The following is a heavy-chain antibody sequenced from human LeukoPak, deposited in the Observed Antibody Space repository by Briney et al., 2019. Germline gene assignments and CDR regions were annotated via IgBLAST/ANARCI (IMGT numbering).Heavy chain of an antibody. J-gene: IGHJ3*02. CDR2: INPSGGST. V-gene: IGHV1-46*01. D-gene: IGHD3-16*02. Sequence: ASVKVSCKASGYTFTSYYMHWVRQAPGQGLEWMGIINPSGGSTSYAQKFQGRVTITADESTSTAYMELSSLRSEDTAVYYCARDKALGDAFDIWGQGTMVTVSS. CDR1: GYTFTSYY. CDR3: ARDKALGDAFDI.